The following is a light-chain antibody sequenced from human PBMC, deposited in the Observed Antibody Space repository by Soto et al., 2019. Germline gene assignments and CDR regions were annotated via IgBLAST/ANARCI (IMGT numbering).Light chain of an antibody. V-gene: IGLV1-40*01. Sequence: QTVVTQPPSVSGAPGQRVTISCIGSSSNIGAGYDVHWYQQLPGTTPKFLIYGNNNRPSGVPDRFSGSKSGISASLAITGLQAEDEADYYCQSYDSGLGGPHVIFGGGTKLTVL. J-gene: IGLJ2*01. CDR1: SSNIGAGYD. CDR2: GNN. CDR3: QSYDSGLGGPHVI.